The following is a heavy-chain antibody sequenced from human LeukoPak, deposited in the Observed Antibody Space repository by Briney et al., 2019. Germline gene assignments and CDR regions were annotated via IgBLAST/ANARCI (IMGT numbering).Heavy chain of an antibody. Sequence: GGELRISSAAASLTISSNAMSWVRQAPRKGVVWVSAISGGGASTSYADSVKGRFTTTRDNSKNTQYMQMNSRRAEDTAVYYCAKDGSSWYVDTFDDWGQGTLVTVSS. V-gene: IGHV3-23*01. J-gene: IGHJ4*02. CDR2: ISGGGAST. D-gene: IGHD6-13*01. CDR3: AKDGSSWYVDTFDD. CDR1: SLTISSNA.